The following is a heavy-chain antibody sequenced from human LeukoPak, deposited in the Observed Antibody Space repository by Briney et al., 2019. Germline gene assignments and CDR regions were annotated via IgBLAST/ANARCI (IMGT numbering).Heavy chain of an antibody. CDR1: GDSVSNNSAA. D-gene: IGHD6-19*01. J-gene: IGHJ4*02. CDR3: ARVLVAVAGTSPYDY. CDR2: TYYRSKWYN. V-gene: IGHV6-1*01. Sequence: SQTLSLTYAISGDSVSNNSAAWNWIRQSPSRGLEWLGRTYYRSKWYNDYAVSVKSRITINPDTSKNQFSLQLNSVTPEDTAVYYCARVLVAVAGTSPYDYWGQGTLVTVSS.